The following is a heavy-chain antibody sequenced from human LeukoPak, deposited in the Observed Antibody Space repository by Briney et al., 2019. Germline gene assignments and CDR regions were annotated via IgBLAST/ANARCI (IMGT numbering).Heavy chain of an antibody. CDR1: GYTFTSYG. V-gene: IGHV1-18*01. D-gene: IGHD6-13*01. Sequence: GASVKVSCKASGYTFTSYGISWVRQAPGQGLEWMGWISAYNGNTNYAQKFQGRVTITRDTSASTAYMELSSLRSEDTAVYYCARGIKQLANWFDPWGQGTLVTVSS. J-gene: IGHJ5*02. CDR3: ARGIKQLANWFDP. CDR2: ISAYNGNT.